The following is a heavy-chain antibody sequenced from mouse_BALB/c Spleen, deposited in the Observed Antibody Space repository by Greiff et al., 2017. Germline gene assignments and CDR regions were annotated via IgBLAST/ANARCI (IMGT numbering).Heavy chain of an antibody. V-gene: IGHV7-3*02. CDR3: ARDKQYGNYEVYFDY. CDR1: GFTFTDYY. Sequence: DVQLVESGGGLVQPGGSLRLSCATSGFTFTDYYMSWVRQPPGKALEWLGFIRNKANGYTTEYSASVKGRFTISRDNSQSILYLQMNTLRAEDSATYYCARDKQYGNYEVYFDYWGQGTTLTVSS. J-gene: IGHJ2*01. D-gene: IGHD2-10*02. CDR2: IRNKANGYTT.